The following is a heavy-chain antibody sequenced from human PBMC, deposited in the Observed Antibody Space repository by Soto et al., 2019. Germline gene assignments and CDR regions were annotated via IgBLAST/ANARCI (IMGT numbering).Heavy chain of an antibody. CDR1: GYTFTGYY. Sequence: QVQLVQSGAEVKKPGASVKVSCKASGYTFTGYYMHWVRQAPGQGLEWMGCINPNSGGINYAQKFQGWVTMTRDTSISTAYMELSRLRSDDTAVYYCARDRSQLLLSVYYYYGMDVWGQGTTVTVFS. J-gene: IGHJ6*02. V-gene: IGHV1-2*04. CDR2: INPNSGGI. D-gene: IGHD2-15*01. CDR3: ARDRSQLLLSVYYYYGMDV.